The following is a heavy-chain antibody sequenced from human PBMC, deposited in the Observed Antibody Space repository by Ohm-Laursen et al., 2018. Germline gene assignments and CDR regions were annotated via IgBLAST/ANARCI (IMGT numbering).Heavy chain of an antibody. J-gene: IGHJ3*02. Sequence: ASVKVSCKPSGGTFSGYAISWVRQAPGQGLEWMGVINPSDGKTSNAQKFQGRVTMTRDTSTSTVYMELSSLRSEDTAVYYCARGAAGFGELIDAFDIWGQGTMVTVSS. CDR2: INPSDGKT. D-gene: IGHD3-10*01. CDR3: ARGAAGFGELIDAFDI. V-gene: IGHV1-46*01. CDR1: GGTFSGYA.